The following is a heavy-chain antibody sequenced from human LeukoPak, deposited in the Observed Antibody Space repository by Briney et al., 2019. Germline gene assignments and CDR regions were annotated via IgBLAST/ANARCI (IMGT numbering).Heavy chain of an antibody. CDR3: AKGSGYSSSTRGYYYGMDV. CDR2: ISYDGSNK. Sequence: GRSLRLSCAASGFTFSSYAMHRVRQAPGKGLEWVAVISYDGSNKYYADSVKGRFTISRDNSKNTLYLQMNSLRAEDTAVYYCAKGSGYSSSTRGYYYGMDVWGQGTTVTVSS. CDR1: GFTFSSYA. V-gene: IGHV3-30*04. J-gene: IGHJ6*02. D-gene: IGHD6-13*01.